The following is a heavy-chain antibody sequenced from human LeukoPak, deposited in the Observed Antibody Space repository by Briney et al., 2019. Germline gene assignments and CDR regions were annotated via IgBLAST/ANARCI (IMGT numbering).Heavy chain of an antibody. J-gene: IGHJ3*02. CDR3: AGFFYDNSGDAFDI. V-gene: IGHV1-69*13. D-gene: IGHD3-22*01. CDR1: GGGFTFTSHG. CDR2: IIPIYGSP. Sequence: GASVKVSCKASGGGFTFTSHGISWVRQAPGQGLEWMGGIIPIYGSPTYAQKFQGQITITSDESTRTVYMDLSSLRPEDSAVHYCAGFFYDNSGDAFDIWGQGTMVTVSS.